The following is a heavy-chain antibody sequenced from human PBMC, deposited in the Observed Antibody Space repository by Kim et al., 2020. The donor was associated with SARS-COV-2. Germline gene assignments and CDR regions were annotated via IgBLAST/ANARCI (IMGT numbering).Heavy chain of an antibody. Sequence: GGSLRLSCAASGFTFSSYSMNWVRQAPGKGLEWVSSISSSSSYIYYADSVKGRFTISRDNAKNSLYLQMNSLRAEDTAVYYCARRADGAAGSSDYWGQGTLVTVSS. V-gene: IGHV3-21*01. J-gene: IGHJ4*02. CDR2: ISSSSSYI. D-gene: IGHD6-13*01. CDR3: ARRADGAAGSSDY. CDR1: GFTFSSYS.